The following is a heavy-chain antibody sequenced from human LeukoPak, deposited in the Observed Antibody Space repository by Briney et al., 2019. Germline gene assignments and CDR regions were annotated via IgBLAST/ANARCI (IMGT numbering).Heavy chain of an antibody. D-gene: IGHD4-23*01. J-gene: IGHJ4*02. Sequence: ASVKVSCKASGYTFTGYYINCVRQAPGQGLEWMGWINSNSGGTNYAQKFQGRVTITRDTSISTAYMELSRLRSDDTAMYYCARRSDYGGLDYWGQGTLVTVSS. CDR1: GYTFTGYY. CDR2: INSNSGGT. CDR3: ARRSDYGGLDY. V-gene: IGHV1-2*02.